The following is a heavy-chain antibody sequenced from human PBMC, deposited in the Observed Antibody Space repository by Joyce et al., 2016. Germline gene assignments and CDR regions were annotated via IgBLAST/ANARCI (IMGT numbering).Heavy chain of an antibody. D-gene: IGHD6-25*01. CDR1: GLTLSNYG. CDR2: ISYDGIYK. Sequence: QVQLVESGGGVVQPGRSLRLSCAAFGLTLSNYGVHWVRQAPGKGLEWGAVISYDGIYKYYADSVKGRFTISRDNSKNTVFLEMNSLRTEDTAVYYCAKILTATYSSGWFLDYWGQGTLVTVSS. V-gene: IGHV3-30*18. J-gene: IGHJ4*02. CDR3: AKILTATYSSGWFLDY.